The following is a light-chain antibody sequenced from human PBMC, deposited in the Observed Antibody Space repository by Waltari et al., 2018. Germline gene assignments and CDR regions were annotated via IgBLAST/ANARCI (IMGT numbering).Light chain of an antibody. CDR1: PSVRSSY. CDR3: QQYGTLIT. V-gene: IGKV3-20*01. Sequence: EIVLTQSPGPLSLSPGERATLSCRASPSVRSSYLAWYQQKPGQAPRLLIYGASSRATGIPDRFSGSGSGTDFTLTISRLEPEDFAVYYCQQYGTLITFGQGTRLEIK. J-gene: IGKJ5*01. CDR2: GAS.